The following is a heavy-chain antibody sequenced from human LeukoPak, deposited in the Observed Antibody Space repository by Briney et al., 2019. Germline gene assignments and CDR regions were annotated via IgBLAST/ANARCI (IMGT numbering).Heavy chain of an antibody. D-gene: IGHD6-6*01. Sequence: SQTLSLTCTVSGGSISSGGYYWSWIRQPPGKGLEWIGYIYHSGSTYYNPSLKSRVTISVDRSKNQFSLKLSSVTAADTAVYYCARDRIAARSGFDYWGQGTLVTVSS. V-gene: IGHV4-30-2*01. CDR2: IYHSGST. J-gene: IGHJ4*02. CDR1: GGSISSGGYY. CDR3: ARDRIAARSGFDY.